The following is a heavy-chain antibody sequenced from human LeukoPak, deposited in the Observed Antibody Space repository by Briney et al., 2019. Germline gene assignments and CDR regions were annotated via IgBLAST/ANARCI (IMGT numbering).Heavy chain of an antibody. V-gene: IGHV4-34*01. Sequence: SETLSLTCAVYGGSFSGYYWSWIRQPPGKGLEWIGEINHSGSTNYNPSLKSRVSISVDSSKNQFSLKVSPVTAADTAVYYCARGSDTAAGFYWGQGTLVTVSS. CDR2: INHSGST. J-gene: IGHJ4*02. CDR1: GGSFSGYY. CDR3: ARGSDTAAGFY. D-gene: IGHD6-13*01.